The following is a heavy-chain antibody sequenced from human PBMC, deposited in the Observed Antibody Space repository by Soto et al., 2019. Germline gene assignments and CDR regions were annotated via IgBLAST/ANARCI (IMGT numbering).Heavy chain of an antibody. V-gene: IGHV3-30-3*01. D-gene: IGHD3-9*01. CDR3: ARDKRLRYFDRYYYYGIDV. CDR2: ISYDGSNK. CDR1: GFTFSSYA. J-gene: IGHJ6*02. Sequence: QVQLVESGGGVVQPGRSLRLSCAASGFTFSSYAMHWVRQAPGKGLEWVAVISYDGSNKYYADSVKGRFTISRDNSKNTLYLQMNSLRAEDTAVYYCARDKRLRYFDRYYYYGIDVWGQWTTVTVSS.